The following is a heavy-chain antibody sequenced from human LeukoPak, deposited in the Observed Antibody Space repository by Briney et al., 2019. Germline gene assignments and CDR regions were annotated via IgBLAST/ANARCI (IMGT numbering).Heavy chain of an antibody. J-gene: IGHJ4*02. Sequence: PSQTLSLTCTVSGASLSSGDYYWCWIRQPPGKGLEWIGYIYSTGSTSHNPSLRNPITISLDTSKNQFSLKLSSVTAADTAVYYCARGVFWSSYYVYWGQGTQVTVSS. CDR2: IYSTGST. CDR3: ARGVFWSSYYVY. V-gene: IGHV4-30-4*01. D-gene: IGHD3-3*01. CDR1: GASLSSGDYY.